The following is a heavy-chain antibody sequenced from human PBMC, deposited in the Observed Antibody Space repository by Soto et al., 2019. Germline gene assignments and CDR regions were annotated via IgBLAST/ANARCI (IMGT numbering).Heavy chain of an antibody. CDR3: ARESSGYSSCFDY. Sequence: EVQLVESGGGLVQPGGSLRLSCAGSGLTFSNYWIRWVRQAPGKGLAWVSRISRDGSSTTYADSVKGRFTISRDFAKNTVYLQMNSLRAEDTAVYYCARESSGYSSCFDYWGQGTLVTVSS. D-gene: IGHD5-12*01. CDR1: GLTFSNYW. V-gene: IGHV3-74*01. J-gene: IGHJ4*02. CDR2: ISRDGSST.